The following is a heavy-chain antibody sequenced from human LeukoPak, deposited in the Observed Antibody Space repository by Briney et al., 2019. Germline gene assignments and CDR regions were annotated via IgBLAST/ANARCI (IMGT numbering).Heavy chain of an antibody. V-gene: IGHV3-21*01. Sequence: GGSLRLSCAASGFTFSSYSMNWVRQAPGKGLEWVSSIISSSSYIYYADSVKGRFTISRDNAKNSLYLQMNSLRAEDTAVYYCAREGYGDYIPARPFDYWGQGTLVTVSS. CDR3: AREGYGDYIPARPFDY. J-gene: IGHJ4*02. CDR1: GFTFSSYS. CDR2: IISSSSYI. D-gene: IGHD4-17*01.